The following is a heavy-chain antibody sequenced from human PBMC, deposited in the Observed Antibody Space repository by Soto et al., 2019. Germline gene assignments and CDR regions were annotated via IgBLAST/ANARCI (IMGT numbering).Heavy chain of an antibody. Sequence: GASVKVSCKASGFTFTNSAVQWVRQARGQRLEWIGWIVVGSGNTNYAQKLQERITITRDMSTSTAYMELSSLRSEDTAVYYCAATGISYYYDSSGYYYARPDAFDIWGQGTMVTVSS. V-gene: IGHV1-58*01. CDR1: GFTFTNSA. J-gene: IGHJ3*02. CDR3: AATGISYYYDSSGYYYARPDAFDI. CDR2: IVVGSGNT. D-gene: IGHD3-22*01.